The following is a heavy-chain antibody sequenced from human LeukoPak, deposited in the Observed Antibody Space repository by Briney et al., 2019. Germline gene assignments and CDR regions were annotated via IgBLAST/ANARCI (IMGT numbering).Heavy chain of an antibody. CDR2: IDPSDSYT. D-gene: IGHD2-15*01. CDR3: AIVVVGGYYYYYGMDV. J-gene: IGHJ6*02. Sequence: GESLKISCRGSGYSFTTYWIGWVRQMPGKGLEWMGRIDPSDSYTNYSPSFQGHVTISADKSISTAYLQWSSLKASDTAMYYCAIVVVGGYYYYYGMDVWGQGTTVTVSS. CDR1: GYSFTTYW. V-gene: IGHV5-10-1*01.